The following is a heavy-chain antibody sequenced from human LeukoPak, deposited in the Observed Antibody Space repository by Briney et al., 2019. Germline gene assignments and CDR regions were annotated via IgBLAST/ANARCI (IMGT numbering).Heavy chain of an antibody. CDR1: GFTFTNLW. CDR2: INSDGSST. D-gene: IGHD1-26*01. CDR3: ASGISGSYYFDY. V-gene: IGHV3-74*01. J-gene: IGHJ4*02. Sequence: GGSLRLSCAASGFTFTNLWMHWVRQAPGKGLVWVSRINSDGSSTSYADSVKGRFTISRDNAKNTLYLQMNSLRAEDTAVYYCASGISGSYYFDYWGQGTLVTVSS.